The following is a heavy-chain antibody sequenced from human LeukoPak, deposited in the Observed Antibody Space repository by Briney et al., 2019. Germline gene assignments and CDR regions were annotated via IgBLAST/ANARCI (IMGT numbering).Heavy chain of an antibody. D-gene: IGHD2-15*01. V-gene: IGHV3-7*03. Sequence: GGSLRLSCAASGFTFSSYWMSWVRQAPGKGLEWVAIIKQDGNQKNYVDSVKGRFTISRDNAKNSLYLQMNSLRAEDTAVYYCVRGLVGYCSGGAWDGACFDYWGQGTLVSVSS. CDR1: GFTFSSYW. J-gene: IGHJ4*02. CDR2: IKQDGNQK. CDR3: VRGLVGYCSGGAWDGACFDY.